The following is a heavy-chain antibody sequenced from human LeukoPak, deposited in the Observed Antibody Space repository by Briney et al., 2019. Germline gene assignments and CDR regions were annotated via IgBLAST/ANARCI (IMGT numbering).Heavy chain of an antibody. CDR3: ARGPTYYDFWSGYANYGMDV. Sequence: GSLRLSCAASGFTFSSYWMSWVRQAPGKGLEWVANIKQDGSEKYYVDSVKGRFTISRDNAKNSLYLQMNSLRAEDTAVYYCARGPTYYDFWSGYANYGMDVWGQGTTVTVSS. D-gene: IGHD3-3*01. V-gene: IGHV3-7*01. J-gene: IGHJ6*02. CDR2: IKQDGSEK. CDR1: GFTFSSYW.